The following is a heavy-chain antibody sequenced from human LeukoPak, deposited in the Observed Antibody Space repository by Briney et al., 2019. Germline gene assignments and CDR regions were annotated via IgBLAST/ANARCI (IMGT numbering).Heavy chain of an antibody. CDR3: AKVQGIALAGTLPNDC. V-gene: IGHV3-23*01. D-gene: IGHD6-13*01. Sequence: GGCLRLACAPSGLAFVVYAMSGVREAPRIVLKRVSGLSGSGDNTYYTDSVKGRFTISRDNSKNTLFLQMNSLGADDTAVYYCAKVQGIALAGTLPNDCWGQGTMVTVSP. CDR2: LSGSGDNT. CDR1: GLAFVVYA. J-gene: IGHJ4*02.